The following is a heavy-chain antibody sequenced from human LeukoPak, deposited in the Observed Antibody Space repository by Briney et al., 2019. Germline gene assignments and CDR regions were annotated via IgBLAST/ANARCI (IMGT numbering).Heavy chain of an antibody. CDR2: ISATGGST. CDR3: AKGGYSSGWRNYFDY. Sequence: GGSLRLSCAASGFTFSSYAMSWVRQAPGKGLEWVSAISATGGSTYYADSVKGRFTISRDNSKDTLYLQMNSLRAEDTAVYYCAKGGYSSGWRNYFDYWGQGTLVTVSS. CDR1: GFTFSSYA. J-gene: IGHJ4*02. V-gene: IGHV3-23*01. D-gene: IGHD6-19*01.